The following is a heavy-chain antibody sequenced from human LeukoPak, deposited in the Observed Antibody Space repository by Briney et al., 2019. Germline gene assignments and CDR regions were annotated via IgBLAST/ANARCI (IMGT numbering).Heavy chain of an antibody. V-gene: IGHV3-21*01. J-gene: IGHJ4*02. CDR1: GFTFSSYS. CDR3: ARVWVRGYSGYDRRQFDY. D-gene: IGHD5-12*01. CDR2: ISSSSSYI. Sequence: GGSLRLSCAASGFTFSSYSMNWVRQAPGKGLEWVSSISSSSSYIYYADSVKGRFTISRDNAKNSLYLQMNSLRAEDTAVYYCARVWVRGYSGYDRRQFDYWGQGTLVTVSS.